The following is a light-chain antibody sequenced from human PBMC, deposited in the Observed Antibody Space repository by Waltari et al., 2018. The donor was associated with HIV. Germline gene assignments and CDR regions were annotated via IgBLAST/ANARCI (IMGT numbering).Light chain of an antibody. V-gene: IGLV2-23*03. CDR3: CSYAGNSTFVV. CDR2: EGS. J-gene: IGLJ2*01. CDR1: SSDVGMYTL. Sequence: QSALTPPASVSGSPAQSITISCTGTSSDVGMYTLASWYQQHPGKAPKLMIYEGSKRPSGVSNRFSGSKSGNTASLTISGLQAEDETDYYCCSYAGNSTFVVFGGGTKLTVL.